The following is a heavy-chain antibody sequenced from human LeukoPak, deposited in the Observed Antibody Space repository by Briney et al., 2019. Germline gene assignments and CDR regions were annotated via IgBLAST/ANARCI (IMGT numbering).Heavy chain of an antibody. J-gene: IGHJ6*03. CDR2: ILHSGYT. CDR3: ARHRGGGGYHYMDV. CDR1: GGSLGRSNTY. D-gene: IGHD2-21*01. Sequence: SDTLSLTCTVSGGSLGRSNTYWGWIRQTPGKGIEWLGTILHSGYTVNNPSLKSRVTMSVDSSKNQFSLSLSSVTAADTAVYFCARHRGGGGYHYMDVWGKGTTVIVSS. V-gene: IGHV4-39*01.